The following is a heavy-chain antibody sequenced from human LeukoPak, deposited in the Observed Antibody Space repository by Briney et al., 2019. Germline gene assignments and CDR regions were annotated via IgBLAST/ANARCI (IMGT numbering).Heavy chain of an antibody. D-gene: IGHD6-13*01. Sequence: SETLSLTCTVSGGSISSYYWSWIRQPPGKGLEWIGYIYYSGGTNYNPSLKSRVTISVDTSKNQFSLKLSSVTAADTAVYYCASGTYSSSWYGAVDYWGQGTLVTVSS. CDR1: GGSISSYY. V-gene: IGHV4-59*12. CDR3: ASGTYSSSWYGAVDY. CDR2: IYYSGGT. J-gene: IGHJ4*02.